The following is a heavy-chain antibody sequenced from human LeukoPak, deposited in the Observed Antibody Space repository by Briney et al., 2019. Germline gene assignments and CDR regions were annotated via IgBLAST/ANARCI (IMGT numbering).Heavy chain of an antibody. CDR1: RLTFSRYS. CDR3: AKDMGSGRGYDAFDI. Sequence: GGSLRLSCAVSRLTFSRYSMSWVRQAPGKGLEWVAYIKQDGSEKYYVGSVKGRFTISRDNSKNTLYLQMNSLRAEDTAVYYCAKDMGSGRGYDAFDIWGQGTMVTVSS. D-gene: IGHD6-19*01. V-gene: IGHV3-7*03. J-gene: IGHJ3*02. CDR2: IKQDGSEK.